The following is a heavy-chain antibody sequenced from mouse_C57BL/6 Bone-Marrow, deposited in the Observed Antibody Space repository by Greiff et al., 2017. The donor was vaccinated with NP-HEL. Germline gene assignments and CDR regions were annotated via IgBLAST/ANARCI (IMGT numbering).Heavy chain of an antibody. Sequence: EVQLQQSGAELVRPGASVKLSCTASGFNIKDDYMHWVKQRPEQGLEWIGWIDPENGDTEYAPKFQGKATLTVDTSSNTAYLQLSSLTSEDTAVYYCTALYGKGMFAYWGRGTLVTVSA. CDR2: IDPENGDT. V-gene: IGHV14-4*01. D-gene: IGHD2-1*01. J-gene: IGHJ3*01. CDR3: TALYGKGMFAY. CDR1: GFNIKDDY.